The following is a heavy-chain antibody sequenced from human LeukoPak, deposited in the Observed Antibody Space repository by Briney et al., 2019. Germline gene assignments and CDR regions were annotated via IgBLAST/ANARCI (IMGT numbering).Heavy chain of an antibody. Sequence: GGSLRLSCAGSGFTFSSYAMSWVRQAPGKGLEWVSVISSTGGSTFYADSVKGRFTISRDNSKSTMFLQMNSLRAEDTAVYYCARDGYSSGWYSRFFDYWGQGTLVTVSS. CDR2: ISSTGGST. V-gene: IGHV3-23*01. CDR3: ARDGYSSGWYSRFFDY. D-gene: IGHD6-19*01. CDR1: GFTFSSYA. J-gene: IGHJ4*02.